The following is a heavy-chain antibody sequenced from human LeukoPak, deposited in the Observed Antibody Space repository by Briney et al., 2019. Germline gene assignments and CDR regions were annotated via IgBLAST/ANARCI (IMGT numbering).Heavy chain of an antibody. CDR1: GFTFSSYS. CDR2: ISSSSSYI. Sequence: GSLRLSCAASGFTFSSYSMNWVRQAPGKGLEWVSSISSSSSYIYYADSVKGRFTISRDNAKNSLYLQMNSLRAEDTAVYYCASEMATTPNYFDYWGQGTLVTVSS. CDR3: ASEMATTPNYFDY. V-gene: IGHV3-21*01. J-gene: IGHJ4*02. D-gene: IGHD5-24*01.